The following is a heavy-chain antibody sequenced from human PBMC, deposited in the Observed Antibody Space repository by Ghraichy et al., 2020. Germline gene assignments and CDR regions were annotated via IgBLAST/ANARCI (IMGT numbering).Heavy chain of an antibody. Sequence: GGSLRLSCAASGFSFSSDWMSWVRQAPGKGPEWVANIKEDGSEKYYVDSVKGRFTISRDNAKNSLYLQMSSLRADDTAVYYCARGAFWAFDYWGLGTLVTVSS. V-gene: IGHV3-7*01. D-gene: IGHD7-27*01. CDR3: ARGAFWAFDY. CDR1: GFSFSSDW. CDR2: IKEDGSEK. J-gene: IGHJ4*02.